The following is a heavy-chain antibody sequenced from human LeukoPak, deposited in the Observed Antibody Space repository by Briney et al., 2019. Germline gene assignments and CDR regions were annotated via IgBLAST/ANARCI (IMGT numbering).Heavy chain of an antibody. J-gene: IGHJ6*02. CDR3: ARVVAELHGMDV. Sequence: GASVKVSCKASGYTYTGYYMHWVRQAPGQGLEWMGIINPSGGSTSYAQKFQGRVTMTRDTSTSTVYMELSNLRSEDTAVYYCARVVAELHGMDVWGQGTTVTVSS. CDR1: GYTYTGYY. D-gene: IGHD2-15*01. V-gene: IGHV1-46*01. CDR2: INPSGGST.